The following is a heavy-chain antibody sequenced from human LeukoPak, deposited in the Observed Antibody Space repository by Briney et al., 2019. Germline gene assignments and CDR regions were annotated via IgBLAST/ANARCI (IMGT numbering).Heavy chain of an antibody. CDR1: GFTFSSYA. CDR2: ISYDGSNK. CDR3: ARDVYLGYYDSSGYYLPVY. J-gene: IGHJ4*02. Sequence: GGSLRLSCAASGFTFSSYAMHWVRQAPGKGLEWVAVISYDGSNKYYADSVKGRFTISRDNSKNTLYLQMNSLRAEDTAVYYCARDVYLGYYDSSGYYLPVYWGQGTLVTVSS. D-gene: IGHD3-22*01. V-gene: IGHV3-30-3*01.